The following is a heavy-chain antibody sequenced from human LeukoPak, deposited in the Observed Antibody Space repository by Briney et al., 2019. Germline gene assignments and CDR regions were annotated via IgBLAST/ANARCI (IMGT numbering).Heavy chain of an antibody. CDR3: AREGSGYHTYYFDY. J-gene: IGHJ4*02. V-gene: IGHV4-30-4*01. Sequence: PSQTLSLTCTVSGCSISSGDYYWSWMRQPPGKGLEWIGYIYYSGSTYYNPSLNRLVTISVDTSKNQFSLKLSSVTAADTAVYYCAREGSGYHTYYFDYWGQGTLVTVSS. CDR1: GCSISSGDYY. CDR2: IYYSGST. D-gene: IGHD3-22*01.